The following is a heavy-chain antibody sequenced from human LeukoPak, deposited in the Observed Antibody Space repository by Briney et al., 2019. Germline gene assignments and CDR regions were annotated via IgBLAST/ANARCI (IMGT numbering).Heavy chain of an antibody. CDR2: IWHDGSNK. Sequence: GRSLRLSCAAYGFTFSSYGMHWVRQPPGKGLEWVAVIWHDGSNKYYADSENGRSTTSSDNSKNTRYLQMNGLRAEDTAVYYCARNDLSNYYGMDVWGQGTTVTVSS. CDR1: GFTFSSYG. V-gene: IGHV3-33*01. J-gene: IGHJ6*02. CDR3: ARNDLSNYYGMDV.